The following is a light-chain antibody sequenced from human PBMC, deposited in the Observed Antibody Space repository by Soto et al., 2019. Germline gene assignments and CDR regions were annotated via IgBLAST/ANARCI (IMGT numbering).Light chain of an antibody. Sequence: EIVLTQSPGTLSLSPGERATLSCRASQSVSSSYLAWYQQKPGQAPRLLIYGASSRATGIPDRFSGSGSGTDFTLTISRLEPEDFEVYYCQQYGSSPYTFGQGTKVDIX. V-gene: IGKV3-20*01. CDR3: QQYGSSPYT. J-gene: IGKJ2*01. CDR1: QSVSSSY. CDR2: GAS.